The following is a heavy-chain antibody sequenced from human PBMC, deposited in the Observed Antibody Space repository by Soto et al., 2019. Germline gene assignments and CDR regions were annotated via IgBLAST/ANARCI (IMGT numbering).Heavy chain of an antibody. Sequence: PSETLSLTCTVSGGSISSSSYYWGWIRQPPGKGLEWIGSIYYSGSTYYNPSLKSRVTISVDTSKNQFSLKLSSVIAADTAVYYCARRHKELLWFGELFSGDTYYFDYWGQGTLVTVSS. CDR2: IYYSGST. D-gene: IGHD3-10*01. J-gene: IGHJ4*02. CDR1: GGSISSSSYY. CDR3: ARRHKELLWFGELFSGDTYYFDY. V-gene: IGHV4-39*01.